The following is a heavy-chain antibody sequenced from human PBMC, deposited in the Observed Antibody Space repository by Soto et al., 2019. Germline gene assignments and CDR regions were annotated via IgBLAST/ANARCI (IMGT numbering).Heavy chain of an antibody. Sequence: WASVKVSCKASGYTFTSYAMHWVRQAPGQRLEWMGWINAGNGNTKYSQKFQGRVTITRDTSASTAYMELSSLRSEDTAVYYCARIAAAGTYFWFDPWGQGTLVTVSS. D-gene: IGHD6-13*01. CDR1: GYTFTSYA. CDR3: ARIAAAGTYFWFDP. V-gene: IGHV1-3*01. J-gene: IGHJ5*02. CDR2: INAGNGNT.